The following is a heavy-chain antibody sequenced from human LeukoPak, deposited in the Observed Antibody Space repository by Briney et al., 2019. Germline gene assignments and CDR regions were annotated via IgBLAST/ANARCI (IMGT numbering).Heavy chain of an antibody. J-gene: IGHJ4*02. Sequence: PGGSLRLSCAASGFTFSSYSMNWVRQAPGKGLEWVSSISSSSSYIYYADSVKGRLTISRDNAKNSLYLQMNSLRAEDTAVYYCARYSSSWAYYFDYWGQGTLVTVSS. CDR3: ARYSSSWAYYFDY. CDR1: GFTFSSYS. CDR2: ISSSSSYI. V-gene: IGHV3-21*01. D-gene: IGHD6-13*01.